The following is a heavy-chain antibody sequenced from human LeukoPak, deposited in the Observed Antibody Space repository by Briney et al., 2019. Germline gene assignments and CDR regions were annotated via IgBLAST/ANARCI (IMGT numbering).Heavy chain of an antibody. CDR2: INPNSGGT. CDR1: GYTFTGYY. J-gene: IGHJ3*02. CDR3: ARVGELMVYAPHGPDDAFDI. D-gene: IGHD2-8*01. Sequence: ASVKVSCKASGYTFTGYYMHWVRQAPGQGLEWMGWINPNSGGTNYAQKFQGRVTMTRDTSISTAYMELSRLRSDDTAVYYCARVGELMVYAPHGPDDAFDIWGQGTMVTVSS. V-gene: IGHV1-2*02.